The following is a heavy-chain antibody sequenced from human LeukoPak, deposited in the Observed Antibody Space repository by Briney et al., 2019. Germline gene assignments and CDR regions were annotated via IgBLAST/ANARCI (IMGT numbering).Heavy chain of an antibody. CDR3: AMGHSGSSWDNWFDP. Sequence: GASVKVSCKASGGTFSSYAISWVRQAPGQGLEWMGGIIPIFGTANYAQKFQGRVTITTDESTSTAYMELSSLRSEDTAVYYCAMGHSGSSWDNWFDPWGQGTLVTVSS. D-gene: IGHD6-13*01. CDR2: IIPIFGTA. CDR1: GGTFSSYA. J-gene: IGHJ5*02. V-gene: IGHV1-69*05.